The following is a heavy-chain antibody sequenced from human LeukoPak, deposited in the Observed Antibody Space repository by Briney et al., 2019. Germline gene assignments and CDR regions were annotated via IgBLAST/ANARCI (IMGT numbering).Heavy chain of an antibody. CDR2: IYYSGST. CDR3: ARRRESLNWFDP. CDR1: GGSISSSSYY. Sequence: AETLSLTCTVSGGSISSSSYYWGWIRQPPRKGLEWIGSIYYSGSTYYNPSLKSRVTISVDTSKNQFSLKLSSVTAADTAVYYCARRRESLNWFDPWGQGTLVTVSS. D-gene: IGHD1-26*01. V-gene: IGHV4-39*01. J-gene: IGHJ5*02.